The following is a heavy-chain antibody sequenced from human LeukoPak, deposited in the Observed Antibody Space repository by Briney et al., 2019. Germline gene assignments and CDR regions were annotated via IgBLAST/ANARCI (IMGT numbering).Heavy chain of an antibody. D-gene: IGHD3-10*01. J-gene: IGHJ4*02. CDR2: INHSGST. CDR3: ARDTYYYGSGSAVDY. Sequence: PSETLSLTCAVYGGSFSGYYWSWIRQPPGEGLEWIGEINHSGSTNYNPSLKSRVTISVDTSKNQFSLKLSSVTAADTAVYYCARDTYYYGSGSAVDYWGQGTLVTVSS. CDR1: GGSFSGYY. V-gene: IGHV4-34*01.